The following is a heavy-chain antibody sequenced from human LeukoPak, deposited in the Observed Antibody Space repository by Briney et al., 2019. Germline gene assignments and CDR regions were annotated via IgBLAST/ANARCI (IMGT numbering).Heavy chain of an antibody. CDR2: IIPIFGTA. Sequence: AASVKVSCKASGGTSSSYAISWVRQAPGQGLEWMGGIIPIFGTANYAQKFQGRVTITADESTSTAYMELSSLRSEDTAVYYCAADLSNPRMGASYLDSWGQGTLVTVSS. CDR3: AADLSNPRMGASYLDS. D-gene: IGHD3-16*01. CDR1: GGTSSSYA. J-gene: IGHJ4*02. V-gene: IGHV1-69*13.